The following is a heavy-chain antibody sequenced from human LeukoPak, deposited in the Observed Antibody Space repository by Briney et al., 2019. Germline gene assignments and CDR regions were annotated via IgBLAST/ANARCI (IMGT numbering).Heavy chain of an antibody. CDR1: GYSISSGYY. CDR3: ATLAADILTH. J-gene: IGHJ1*01. D-gene: IGHD3-9*01. V-gene: IGHV4-38-2*01. CDR2: IYHSGST. Sequence: SETLSLTCAVSGYSISSGYYWGWIRQPPGKGLEWIGGIYHSGSTYYNPSLKSRVTISVDTSKNQFSLKLSSVTAADTAVYYCATLAADILTHWGQGTLVTVSS.